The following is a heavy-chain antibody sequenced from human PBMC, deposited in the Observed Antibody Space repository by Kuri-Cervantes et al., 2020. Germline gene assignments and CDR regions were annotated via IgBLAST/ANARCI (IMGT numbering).Heavy chain of an antibody. V-gene: IGHV3-23*01. D-gene: IGHD2-15*01. CDR3: AKLNARVVAAKLTTHIDY. J-gene: IGHJ4*02. CDR2: ITASGGRT. CDR1: ECILSNYG. Sequence: GESLKISCAASECILSNYGLTWVRQAPGKGLEWGSGITASGGRTFYADSVKGRFTISRDNSKNTLYLQFNSLIAEDTAAYYCAKLNARVVAAKLTTHIDYWGQGALVTVSS.